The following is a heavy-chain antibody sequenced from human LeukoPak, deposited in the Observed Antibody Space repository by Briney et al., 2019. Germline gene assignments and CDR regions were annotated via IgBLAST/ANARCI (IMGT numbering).Heavy chain of an antibody. J-gene: IGHJ4*02. CDR1: GFTFSSYA. D-gene: IGHD3-10*01. Sequence: GGSLRLSCAASGFTFSSYAMHWVRQAPGKGLEWVAVISYDGSNKYYADSVKGRFTISRDNSKNTLYLQMYSLRAEDTAVYYCASPYNYYGSGSYYKRFDYWGQGTLVTVSS. CDR2: ISYDGSNK. V-gene: IGHV3-30-3*01. CDR3: ASPYNYYGSGSYYKRFDY.